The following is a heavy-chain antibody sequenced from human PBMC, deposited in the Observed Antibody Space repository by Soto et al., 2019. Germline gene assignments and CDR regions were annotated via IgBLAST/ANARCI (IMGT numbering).Heavy chain of an antibody. D-gene: IGHD6-19*01. V-gene: IGHV3-74*01. CDR3: ARDTLSSGWYSYFDY. Sequence: GGSLRLSCAASGFTFSSYWMHWVRQAPGKGLVWVSRINSDGSSTSYADSVKGRFTISRDNAKNTLYLQMNSLRAEDTAVYYCARDTLSSGWYSYFDYWGQGTLVTVSS. CDR2: INSDGSST. CDR1: GFTFSSYW. J-gene: IGHJ4*02.